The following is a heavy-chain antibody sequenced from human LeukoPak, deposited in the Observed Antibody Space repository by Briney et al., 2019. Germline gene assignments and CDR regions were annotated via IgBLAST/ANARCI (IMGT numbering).Heavy chain of an antibody. D-gene: IGHD4-17*01. V-gene: IGHV4-34*01. Sequence: SETLSLTCAVYGGSFSGYYWSWIRQPPGKGLEWIGEINHSGSTNYNPSLKSRVTISVDTSKNQFSLKLSSVTAADTAVYYCTRVRATVTTTHDYWGQGTLVTVSS. CDR1: GGSFSGYY. CDR3: TRVRATVTTTHDY. CDR2: INHSGST. J-gene: IGHJ4*02.